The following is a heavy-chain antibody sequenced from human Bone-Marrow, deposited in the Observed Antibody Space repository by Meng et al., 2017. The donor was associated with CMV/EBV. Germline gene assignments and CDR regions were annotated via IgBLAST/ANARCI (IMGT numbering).Heavy chain of an antibody. V-gene: IGHV4-59*01. CDR2: IYYSGTT. Sequence: SETLSLTCTVSGGSISSYYWNWMRQPPGKGLECIGYIYYSGTTYYNPSLKSRVTISVDTSKNQFSLKLISVTAADTAVYFCAREVTSNAFEIRGQGAMVTVSS. J-gene: IGHJ3*02. CDR1: GGSISSYY. CDR3: AREVTSNAFEI.